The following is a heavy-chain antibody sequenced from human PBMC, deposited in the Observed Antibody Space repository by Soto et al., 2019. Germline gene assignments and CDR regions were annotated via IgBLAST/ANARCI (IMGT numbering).Heavy chain of an antibody. Sequence: SETLSLTCAVSGGSISSGGYYWSWIRQHPGKGLEWIGYIYYSGSTYYNPSLKSRVTISVDTSKNQFSLKLSSVTAADTAVYYCARVISYGYFDYWGQGTLVTVSS. CDR1: GGSISSGGYY. CDR3: ARVISYGYFDY. V-gene: IGHV4-31*11. D-gene: IGHD1-26*01. CDR2: IYYSGST. J-gene: IGHJ4*02.